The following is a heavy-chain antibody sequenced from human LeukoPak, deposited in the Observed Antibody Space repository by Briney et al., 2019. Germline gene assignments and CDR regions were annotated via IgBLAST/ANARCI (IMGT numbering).Heavy chain of an antibody. V-gene: IGHV4-59*08. CDR1: GGSISTYY. J-gene: IGHJ4*02. Sequence: SETLSLTCTVSGGSISTYYWSWIRQPPGKGLEWIGYIYHSGSTNYNPSLKSRVTISVDTSKNQFSLKLSSVTAADTAVYYCARHAGTGLLDYWGQGTLVTVSS. D-gene: IGHD6-13*01. CDR2: IYHSGST. CDR3: ARHAGTGLLDY.